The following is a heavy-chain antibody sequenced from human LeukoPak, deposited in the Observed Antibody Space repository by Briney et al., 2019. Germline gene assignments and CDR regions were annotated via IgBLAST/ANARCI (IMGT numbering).Heavy chain of an antibody. V-gene: IGHV4-34*01. CDR3: ARDDFWSGYRAFDI. CDR2: INHSGST. CDR1: GGSFSGYY. D-gene: IGHD3-3*01. J-gene: IGHJ3*02. Sequence: SETLSLTCAVYGGSFSGYYWSWIRQPPGKVLEWIGEINHSGSTNYNPSLKSRVTISVDTSKNQFSLKLSSVTAAETAVYYCARDDFWSGYRAFDIWGQGTMVTVSS.